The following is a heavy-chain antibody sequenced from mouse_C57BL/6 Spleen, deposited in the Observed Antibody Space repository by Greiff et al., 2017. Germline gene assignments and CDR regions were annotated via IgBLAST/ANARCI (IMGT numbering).Heavy chain of an antibody. CDR1: GFTFSDYY. J-gene: IGHJ4*01. CDR3: ARVGDYDPTAMDY. V-gene: IGHV5-16*01. D-gene: IGHD2-4*01. CDR2: INYDGSST. Sequence: EVKLMESEGGLVQSASSMKLSCTVSGFTFSDYYMAWVRQVPEKGLEWVANINYDGSSTYYLDSLKSRFIISSDNAKNILYLQMSSLKSEDTATYYCARVGDYDPTAMDYWGQATSVTVSS.